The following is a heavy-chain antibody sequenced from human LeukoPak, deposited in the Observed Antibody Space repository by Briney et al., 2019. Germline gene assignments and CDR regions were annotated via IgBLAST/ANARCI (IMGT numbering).Heavy chain of an antibody. CDR1: GYSFTSYW. CDR2: IDPSDSYT. V-gene: IGHV5-10-1*01. Sequence: GESLKISCKGSGYSFTSYWISWVRQMPGKGLQWMGRIDPSDSYTNYSPSFQGHVTISADKSTSTAYLQWSSLRASDTAMYYCARASRDGYNQNFDHWGQGTLVTVSS. CDR3: ARASRDGYNQNFDH. D-gene: IGHD5-24*01. J-gene: IGHJ4*02.